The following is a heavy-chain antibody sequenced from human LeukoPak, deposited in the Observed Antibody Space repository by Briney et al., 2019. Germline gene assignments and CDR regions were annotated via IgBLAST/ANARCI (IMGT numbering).Heavy chain of an antibody. D-gene: IGHD3-22*01. CDR1: GDSVRSDTYY. J-gene: IGHJ3*01. CDR3: VRETTTEYYDSSGYYRQTEVFDA. Sequence: SSETLSLTCTVSGDSVRSDTYYWSWIRQPPGKGLEWIGFVYYSGRTNYNASLKSRVTMSVDTSKNQFSLILRSVTAADTAVYYCVRETTTEYYDSSGYYRQTEVFDAWGQGTMVTVSS. V-gene: IGHV4-61*01. CDR2: VYYSGRT.